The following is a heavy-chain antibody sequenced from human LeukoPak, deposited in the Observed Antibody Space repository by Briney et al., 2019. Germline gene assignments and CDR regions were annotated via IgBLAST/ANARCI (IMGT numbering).Heavy chain of an antibody. V-gene: IGHV4-59*08. D-gene: IGHD6-13*01. Sequence: PSETLSLTCTVSGGSISSYYWSWIRQPPGKGLEWIGYIYYSGSTNYNPSLKSRVTISVDTSKNQFSLKLSSVTAADTAVYYCARTGYSSSWPAFDIWGQGTMVTVSS. J-gene: IGHJ3*02. CDR2: IYYSGST. CDR3: ARTGYSSSWPAFDI. CDR1: GGSISSYY.